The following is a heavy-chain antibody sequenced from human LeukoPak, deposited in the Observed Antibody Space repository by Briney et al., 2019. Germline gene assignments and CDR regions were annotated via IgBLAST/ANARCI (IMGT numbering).Heavy chain of an antibody. J-gene: IGHJ4*02. V-gene: IGHV3-7*01. CDR3: ARGYDFWSGYSADY. D-gene: IGHD3-3*01. Sequence: GGSLRLSCAASGFTFSSFWMSWVRQAPGKGLEWVANIKQDGSEKYYVDSVKGRFTISRDNAKNSLYLQMNSLRAEDTAVYYCARGYDFWSGYSADYWGQGTLVTVSS. CDR1: GFTFSSFW. CDR2: IKQDGSEK.